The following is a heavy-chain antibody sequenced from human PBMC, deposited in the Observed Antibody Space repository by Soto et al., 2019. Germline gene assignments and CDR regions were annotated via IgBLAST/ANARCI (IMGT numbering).Heavy chain of an antibody. J-gene: IGHJ6*03. CDR2: IYYSGST. D-gene: IGHD5-12*01. CDR1: GGSISSGGYY. Sequence: QVQLQESGPGLMKPSQTLSLTYTVSGGSISSGGYYWSWIRQHPGKGLEWIGYIYYSGSTYYNPSLKSRVTMSVDTSENQFSLRLSSVTAADTAVYYCARKDSGYADYMDVWGKGTTVTVSS. V-gene: IGHV4-31*03. CDR3: ARKDSGYADYMDV.